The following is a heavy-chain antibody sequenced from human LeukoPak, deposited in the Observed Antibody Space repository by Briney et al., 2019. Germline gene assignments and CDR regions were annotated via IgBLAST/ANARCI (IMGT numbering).Heavy chain of an antibody. CDR1: GFTFSTNA. CDR2: ISGSGGST. J-gene: IGHJ4*02. V-gene: IGHV3-23*01. Sequence: GGSLRLSCAASGFTFSTNAMGWVRQAPGKGLEWVSTISGSGGSTYYADSVKGRFTISRDNSKNTLYLQMNSLRADDTAVYYCAKGKYNWNTESFDYWGQGTLVTVSS. CDR3: AKGKYNWNTESFDY. D-gene: IGHD1/OR15-1a*01.